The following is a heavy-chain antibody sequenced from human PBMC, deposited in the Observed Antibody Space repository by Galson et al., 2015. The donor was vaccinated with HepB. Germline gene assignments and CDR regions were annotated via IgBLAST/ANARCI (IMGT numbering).Heavy chain of an antibody. CDR1: GSLFPTSW. Sequence: SLRLSCAASGSLFPTSWLNWVRQAPGKGLEWVARIRSKTDGGTTDYAAPVKGRFTISSDESKNTLYLQNSSPKTEDTAVYYCTADTSVASGPVWGQGTMVSVSS. CDR2: IRSKTDGGTT. D-gene: IGHD6-19*01. CDR3: TADTSVASGPV. V-gene: IGHV3-15*07. J-gene: IGHJ3*01.